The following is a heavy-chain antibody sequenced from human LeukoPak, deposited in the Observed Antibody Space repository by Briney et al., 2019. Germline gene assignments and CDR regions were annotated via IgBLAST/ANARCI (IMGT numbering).Heavy chain of an antibody. CDR3: ARDSRLRPTYSMGKNWFDP. D-gene: IGHD4-11*01. V-gene: IGHV4-34*01. CDR2: INHSGST. J-gene: IGHJ5*02. CDR1: GGSFSGYY. Sequence: SETLSLTCAVYGGSFSGYYWSWIRQPPGKGLEWIGEINHSGSTNYNPSLKSRVTISVDTSKNQFSLKLSSVTAADTAVYYCARDSRLRPTYSMGKNWFDPWGQGTLVTVSS.